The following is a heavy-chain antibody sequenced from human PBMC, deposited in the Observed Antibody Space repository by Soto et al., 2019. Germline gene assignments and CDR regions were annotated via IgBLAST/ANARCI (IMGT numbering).Heavy chain of an antibody. CDR2: IGTSGHA. Sequence: EVQLVETGGGLVQAGGSLRLSCAASGFTFSGHGMHWVRQAAGESLEWVSVIGTSGHAFYADVVKGRFTITREDAKHSVYLQMNRLRDGATAVYYCARGGGFGEQYSDAFDIWGQGTMVTVSS. CDR1: GFTFSGHG. V-gene: IGHV3-13*01. J-gene: IGHJ3*02. CDR3: ARGGGFGEQYSDAFDI. D-gene: IGHD3-10*01.